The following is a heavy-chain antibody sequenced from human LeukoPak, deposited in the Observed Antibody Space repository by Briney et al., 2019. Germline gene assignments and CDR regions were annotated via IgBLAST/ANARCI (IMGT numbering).Heavy chain of an antibody. CDR1: GYTFTSYG. V-gene: IGHV1-18*01. CDR3: ARDILSYYGSGSYYNA. CDR2: ISAYNGIT. J-gene: IGHJ4*02. D-gene: IGHD3-10*01. Sequence: GASVKVSCKASGYTFTSYGISWLRQAPGQGLEWMGWISAYNGITNYAQKLQGRVTMTTDTSTSTAYMELRSLRSDDTAVYYCARDILSYYGSGSYYNAWGQGTLVTVSS.